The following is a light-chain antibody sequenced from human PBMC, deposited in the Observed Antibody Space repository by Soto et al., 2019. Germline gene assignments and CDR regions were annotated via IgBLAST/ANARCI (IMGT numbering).Light chain of an antibody. Sequence: IHMTHSPSSLSASVLYRVTITFLASQVIINYLAWYQQKPGKVPKLLIYAASTLQSGVPSRFSGSGSGTDFTLTISSLQPEDVATYYCQKYNRALITFGQGTRLEIK. CDR3: QKYNRALIT. V-gene: IGKV1-27*01. CDR2: AAS. J-gene: IGKJ5*01. CDR1: QVIINY.